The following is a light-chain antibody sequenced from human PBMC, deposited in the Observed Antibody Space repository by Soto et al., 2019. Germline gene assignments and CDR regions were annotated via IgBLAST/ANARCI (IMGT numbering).Light chain of an antibody. V-gene: IGLV2-23*02. CDR3: CSYAGRDTLYV. Sequence: QSVLTQPASVSGSPGQSITISWSGTSGDVGTYHLVSWYQQHPGKAAKLMLYEVNKWPSGVSNRFSGSKSGNTASLTISGLQADDEADYYCCSYAGRDTLYVFGSGTKVTVL. CDR1: SGDVGTYHL. J-gene: IGLJ1*01. CDR2: EVN.